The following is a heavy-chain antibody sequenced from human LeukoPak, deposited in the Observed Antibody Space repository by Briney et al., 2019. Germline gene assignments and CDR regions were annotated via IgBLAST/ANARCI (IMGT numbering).Heavy chain of an antibody. CDR2: INHSGST. V-gene: IGHV4-34*01. CDR3: ARGSSPYGSGSYFFDY. J-gene: IGHJ4*02. Sequence: SETLSLTCAVYGGSFSGYYWSWIRQPPGKGLEWIGEINHSGSTNYNPSLKSRVTTSVDTSKNQFSLKLSSVTAADTAVYYCARGSSPYGSGSYFFDYWGQGTLVTASS. CDR1: GGSFSGYY. D-gene: IGHD3-10*01.